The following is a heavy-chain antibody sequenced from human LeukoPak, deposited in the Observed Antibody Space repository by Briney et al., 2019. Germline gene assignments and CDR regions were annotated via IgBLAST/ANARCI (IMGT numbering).Heavy chain of an antibody. D-gene: IGHD4-23*01. CDR1: RFTFSSYW. CDR2: IKQDGSEK. J-gene: IGHJ4*02. CDR3: ARDGGKGEWGASMYYFDY. Sequence: PGGSLRLSCAASRFTFSSYWMSWVRQAPGKGLDWVANIKQDGSEKYYVDSVKGRFTISRDNAKNSLYLQMNSLRAEDTAVYYCARDGGKGEWGASMYYFDYWGQGTLVTVSS. V-gene: IGHV3-7*03.